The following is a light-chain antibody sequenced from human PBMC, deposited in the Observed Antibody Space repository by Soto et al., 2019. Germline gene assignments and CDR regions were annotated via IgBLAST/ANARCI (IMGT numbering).Light chain of an antibody. V-gene: IGKV2-28*01. J-gene: IGKJ1*01. CDR1: QSLLHTNGYNY. Sequence: EIVMTQSQLTLPVTPGEPASISCRSSQSLLHTNGYNYLDWYLQKPGQSPQALIYLGSNRSSGVPDRFSGSGSGTDFTLEISRVEAEDVGVYYCMQPLQTPRRFGQGTKVDIK. CDR2: LGS. CDR3: MQPLQTPRR.